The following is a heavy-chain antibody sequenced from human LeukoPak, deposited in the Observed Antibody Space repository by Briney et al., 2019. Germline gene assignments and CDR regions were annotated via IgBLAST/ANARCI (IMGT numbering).Heavy chain of an antibody. CDR1: GFTFSSYA. D-gene: IGHD6-13*01. CDR3: TRDFGSSWYNAFDI. J-gene: IGHJ3*02. V-gene: IGHV3-49*04. Sequence: GGSLRLSCAASGFTFSSYAMSWVRQAPGKGLEWVGFIRSKAYGGTTEYAASVKGRFTISRDDSKSIAYLQMNSLKTEDTAVYYCTRDFGSSWYNAFDIWGQGTMVTVSS. CDR2: IRSKAYGGTT.